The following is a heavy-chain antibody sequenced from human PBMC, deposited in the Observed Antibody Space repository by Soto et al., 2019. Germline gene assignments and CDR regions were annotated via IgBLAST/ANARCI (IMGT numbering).Heavy chain of an antibody. CDR2: IIPIFGKA. CDR3: ARGVGYSYGYDYFYYGLDV. D-gene: IGHD5-18*01. V-gene: IGHV1-69*12. Sequence: QVQLVQSVAEVKKPGSSVKVSCKASGATLRTYTINWVRQAPGQGLEWMGGIIPIFGKANYAQKLQGRVTITADESTSPAYMELSSLRSEDTAVYYCARGVGYSYGYDYFYYGLDVWGQGTTVTVSS. CDR1: GATLRTYT. J-gene: IGHJ6*02.